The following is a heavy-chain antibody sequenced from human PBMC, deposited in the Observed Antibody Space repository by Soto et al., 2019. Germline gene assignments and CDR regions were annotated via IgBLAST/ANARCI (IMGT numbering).Heavy chain of an antibody. CDR2: INHSGST. CDR3: ARGDYYDSSGYYGLPLGLYYGMDV. V-gene: IGHV4-34*01. J-gene: IGHJ6*02. CDR1: AGSSRPQT. D-gene: IGHD3-22*01. Sequence: PQNLPLTNAVYAGSSRPQTWRWFRQPPGKEMEWIGEINHSGSTNYNPSLKSRVTISVDTSKNQFSLKLSSVTAADTAVYYCARGDYYDSSGYYGLPLGLYYGMDVWGQGTTVTVS.